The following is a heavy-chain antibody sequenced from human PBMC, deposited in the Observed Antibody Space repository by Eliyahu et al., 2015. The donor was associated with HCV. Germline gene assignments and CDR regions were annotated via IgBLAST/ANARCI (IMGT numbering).Heavy chain of an antibody. CDR3: ARRLNYWTGYYIDY. V-gene: IGHV4-39*01. CDR1: GGSISCSSYY. Sequence: QLQLQESGPGLVKPSETLSLXCIVSGGSISCSSYYWGWIRPPPGKGXELIGSIYYSGSTYYNPSLKSRVTISVDTSKNQFSLKLSSVTAADTAVYYCARRLNYWTGYYIDYWGQGTLVTVSS. J-gene: IGHJ4*02. D-gene: IGHD3/OR15-3a*01. CDR2: IYYSGST.